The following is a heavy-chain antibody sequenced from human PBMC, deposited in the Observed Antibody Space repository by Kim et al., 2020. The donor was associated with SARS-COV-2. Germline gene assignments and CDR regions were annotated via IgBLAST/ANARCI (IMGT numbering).Heavy chain of an antibody. J-gene: IGHJ6*02. Sequence: GGSLRLSCAASGFTFSSYSMNWVRQAPGKGLEWVSYISSSSSTIYYADSVKGRFTISRDNAKNSLYLQMNSLRDEDTAVYYCAREGPMGFRELRYYYGMDVWGQGTTVTVSS. D-gene: IGHD3-10*01. CDR3: AREGPMGFRELRYYYGMDV. CDR1: GFTFSSYS. V-gene: IGHV3-48*02. CDR2: ISSSSSTI.